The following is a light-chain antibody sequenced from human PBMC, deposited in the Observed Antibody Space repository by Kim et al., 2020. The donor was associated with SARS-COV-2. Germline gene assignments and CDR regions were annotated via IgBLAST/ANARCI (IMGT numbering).Light chain of an antibody. CDR1: QSISSW. CDR3: QQYNSYPWT. CDR2: KAS. J-gene: IGKJ1*01. Sequence: ASEGDRVTITCRASQSISSWLAWYQQKPGKAPKLLIYKASSLESGVPSRFSGRGSGTEFTLTISSLQPDDFATYYCQQYNSYPWTFGQGTKVDIK. V-gene: IGKV1-5*03.